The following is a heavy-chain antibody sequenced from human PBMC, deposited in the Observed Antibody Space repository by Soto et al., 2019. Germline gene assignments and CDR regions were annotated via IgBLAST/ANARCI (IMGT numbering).Heavy chain of an antibody. J-gene: IGHJ4*02. V-gene: IGHV4-39*01. CDR3: GKVLVGATGHTDSDS. CDR2: IDYNGVT. D-gene: IGHD2-15*01. CDR1: GRSIYRSGYY. Sequence: PSETLSLTCTVSGRSIYRSGYYWGWIRQPPGRGLEWIGNIDYNGVTYSNPSLKSRVTISRDTSKNQFSLKLTSVTAADTALYYCGKVLVGATGHTDSDSWGPGTLVTVSS.